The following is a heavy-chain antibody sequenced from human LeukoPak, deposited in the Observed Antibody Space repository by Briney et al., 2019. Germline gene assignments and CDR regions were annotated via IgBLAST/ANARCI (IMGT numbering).Heavy chain of an antibody. Sequence: GGSLRLFCAASDFTFTSYGMSWVRQAPGKGLEWVSAISGSGGSTYYADSVKGRFTISRDNSKNTLYLRMNSLRVEDTAVYYCAKEKTTRSALGFDYWGQGTLVTVSS. CDR2: ISGSGGST. CDR1: DFTFTSYG. D-gene: IGHD4-17*01. V-gene: IGHV3-23*01. CDR3: AKEKTTRSALGFDY. J-gene: IGHJ4*02.